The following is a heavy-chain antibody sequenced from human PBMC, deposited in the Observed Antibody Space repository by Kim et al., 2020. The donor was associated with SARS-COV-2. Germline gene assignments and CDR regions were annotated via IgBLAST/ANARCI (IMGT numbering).Heavy chain of an antibody. V-gene: IGHV3-66*01. Sequence: GGSLRRSCAASGFTVSNCMSWVRQAPGKGLEWVSVIYSDDSAFYADSVKDRFTVSRDNSKNTLYLQMNSLRAEDTAVYYCARDQVYGGNSGGYGLDVWGQGTTVTVSS. D-gene: IGHD4-17*01. CDR3: ARDQVYGGNSGGYGLDV. CDR2: IYSDDSA. CDR1: GFTVSNC. J-gene: IGHJ6*02.